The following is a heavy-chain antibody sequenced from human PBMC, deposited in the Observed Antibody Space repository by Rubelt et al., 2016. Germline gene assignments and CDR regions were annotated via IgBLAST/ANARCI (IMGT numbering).Heavy chain of an antibody. CDR1: GVEMFSLKHY. J-gene: IGHJ5*02. V-gene: IGHV4-39*02. Sequence: QLQLQESGPGLVKPSGTLSLTCSVFGVEMFSLKHYWGWIRQSPGKGLEWIGSIYYTGSTYYNPSLKSRVTISIDTPKNHFSRKWGSVTAADTAVYYGARVGGYSDGEGWFDPWGQGTLVTVSS. D-gene: IGHD5-18*01. CDR3: ARVGGYSDGEGWFDP. CDR2: IYYTGST.